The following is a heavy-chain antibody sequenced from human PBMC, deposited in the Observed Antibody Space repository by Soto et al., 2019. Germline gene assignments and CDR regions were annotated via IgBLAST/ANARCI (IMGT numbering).Heavy chain of an antibody. CDR3: ARGAYYGGNFDY. CDR2: ISAYNGNT. V-gene: IGHV1-18*01. D-gene: IGHD4-17*01. CDR1: GYTFTSYG. Sequence: VASVKVSCKASGYTFTSYGISWVRQAPGQGLEWMGWISAYNGNTNYAQKIQGRVTITTDTSTSTAYMELRSLRSDDTAVYYCARGAYYGGNFDYWGQGTLVTVSS. J-gene: IGHJ4*02.